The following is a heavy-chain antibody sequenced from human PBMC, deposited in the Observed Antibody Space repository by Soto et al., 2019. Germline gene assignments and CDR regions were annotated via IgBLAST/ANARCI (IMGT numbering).Heavy chain of an antibody. CDR3: ARHLSGGSNYDILTGYYLPTSKRKYYFDY. Sequence: SETLSLTCTVSGGSISSYYWSWIRQPPGKGLEWIGYIYYSGSTNYNPSLKSRVTISVDTSKNQFSLKLSSVTAADTAVYYCARHLSGGSNYDILTGYYLPTSKRKYYFDYWGQGTLVTVSS. D-gene: IGHD3-9*01. J-gene: IGHJ4*02. V-gene: IGHV4-59*08. CDR2: IYYSGST. CDR1: GGSISSYY.